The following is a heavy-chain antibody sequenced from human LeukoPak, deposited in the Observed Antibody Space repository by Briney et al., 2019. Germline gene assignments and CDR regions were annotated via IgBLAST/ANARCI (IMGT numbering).Heavy chain of an antibody. CDR2: IRYDGSNK. V-gene: IGHV3-30*02. Sequence: GGSLRLSCAASGFSFSSYGMHWVRQAPGKGLEWVAFIRYDGSNKYYADSVKGRFTISRDNAKNSLYLQMNSLRAEDTAVYYCARVPPRIRGGTFDIWGQGTMVTVSS. D-gene: IGHD2-15*01. CDR3: ARVPPRIRGGTFDI. J-gene: IGHJ3*02. CDR1: GFSFSSYG.